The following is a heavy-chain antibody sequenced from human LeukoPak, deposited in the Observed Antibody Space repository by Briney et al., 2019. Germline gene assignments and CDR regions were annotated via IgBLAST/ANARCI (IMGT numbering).Heavy chain of an antibody. D-gene: IGHD3-3*01. CDR3: ARGRRGTIFGVVTSNGYLYYYYYMDV. CDR1: GFSISSYY. J-gene: IGHJ6*03. CDR2: IYYSGST. Sequence: SETLSLTCTVSGFSISSYYWSWLRQPPGQGLEWIGYIYYSGSTNYNPSLESRVTISVDTSKNRFSLKLSSVIAADTAVYFRARGRRGTIFGVVTSNGYLYYYYYMDVWGKGTTVTVSS. V-gene: IGHV4-59*01.